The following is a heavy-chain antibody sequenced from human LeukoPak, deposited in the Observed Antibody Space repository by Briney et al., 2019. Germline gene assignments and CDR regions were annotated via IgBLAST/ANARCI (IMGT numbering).Heavy chain of an antibody. CDR1: GYTFTGYY. CDR3: ARGDSGGYYYDHDY. D-gene: IGHD3-22*01. CDR2: INTNTGNP. J-gene: IGHJ4*02. Sequence: VASVKVSCKASGYTFTGYYMHWVRQAPGQGLEWMGWINTNTGNPTYAQGFTGRFVFSLDTSVSTAYLQISSLKAEDTAVYYCARGDSGGYYYDHDYWGQGTLATVSS. V-gene: IGHV7-4-1*02.